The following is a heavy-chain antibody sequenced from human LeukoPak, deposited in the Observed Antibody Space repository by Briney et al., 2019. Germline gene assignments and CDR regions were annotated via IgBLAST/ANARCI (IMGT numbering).Heavy chain of an antibody. CDR1: GFTFSSYS. V-gene: IGHV3-48*01. Sequence: PGGSLRLSCAASGFTFSSYSMNWVRQAPGKGLEWVSYISSSSSTIYYADSVKGRFTISRDNAKDSLYLQMNSLRAEDTAVYYCARAPRTRGLLWFGGWGQGTLVTVSS. CDR3: ARAPRTRGLLWFGG. D-gene: IGHD3-10*01. J-gene: IGHJ4*02. CDR2: ISSSSSTI.